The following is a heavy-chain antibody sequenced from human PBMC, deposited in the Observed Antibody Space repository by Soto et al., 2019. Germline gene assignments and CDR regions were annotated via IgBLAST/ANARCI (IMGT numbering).Heavy chain of an antibody. CDR1: GFIFENFG. CDR3: AKNQGVELVPLATVDWFDP. J-gene: IGHJ5*02. V-gene: IGHV3-23*01. Sequence: PGGSLRLSCAASGFIFENFGMSWVRQAPGKGLEWISSISGSGFKKDYADSVKGRFTISRDNSKSTVYLQLNKLSAEDTAVYHCAKNQGVELVPLATVDWFDPWGQGSVVTVSS. CDR2: ISGSGFKK. D-gene: IGHD1-26*01.